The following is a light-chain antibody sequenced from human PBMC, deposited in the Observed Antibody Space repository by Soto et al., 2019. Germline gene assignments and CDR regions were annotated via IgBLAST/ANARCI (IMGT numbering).Light chain of an antibody. V-gene: IGKV3-11*01. CDR1: QSVSSY. CDR2: DAS. Sequence: EIVLTQSPATLSLSPGERATLSCRASQSVSSYLAWYQQKPGQAPRLLIYDASNRATGIPARFSGSGSGTDFTLTITSLEPEDFAVYYCQQRGNWVFTFGPVTKVDIK. J-gene: IGKJ3*01. CDR3: QQRGNWVFT.